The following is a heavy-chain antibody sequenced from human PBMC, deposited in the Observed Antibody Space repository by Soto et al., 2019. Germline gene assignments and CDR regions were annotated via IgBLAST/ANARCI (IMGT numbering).Heavy chain of an antibody. D-gene: IGHD5-12*01. J-gene: IGHJ6*03. Sequence: ASVKVSCKASGYTFTSYDINWVRQATGQGLEWMGWMNPNSGNTGYAQKFQGRVTMTRNTSISTAYMELSSLRSEDTAVYYCARGGATYHEPTEYYYYYMDVWGKGTTVTVSS. CDR1: GYTFTSYD. CDR2: MNPNSGNT. V-gene: IGHV1-8*01. CDR3: ARGGATYHEPTEYYYYYMDV.